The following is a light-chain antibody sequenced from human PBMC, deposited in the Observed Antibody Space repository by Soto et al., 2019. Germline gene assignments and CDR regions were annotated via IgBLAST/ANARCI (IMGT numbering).Light chain of an antibody. CDR1: KLGDKY. J-gene: IGLJ2*01. CDR3: QAWSS. V-gene: IGLV3-1*01. CDR2: QDS. Sequence: SYELTQPPSVSVSPGQTASITCSGDKLGDKYACWYQQKPGQSPVLVIYQDSKRPSGIPERFSGSNSGNTATLTISGTQAMDEADYYCQAWSSFGGGTKVTVL.